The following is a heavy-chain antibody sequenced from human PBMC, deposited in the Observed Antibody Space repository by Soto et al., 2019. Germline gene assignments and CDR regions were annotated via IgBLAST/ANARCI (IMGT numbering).Heavy chain of an antibody. CDR2: ISAYKGNT. V-gene: IGHV1-18*01. Sequence: ASVKVSCKASGYTFTSYGISWVRQAPGQGLEWMGWISAYKGNTNYAQKLQGRVTMTTDTSTSTAYMELRSLRSDDTAVYYCAGHYYDSSGYYLGGDAFDIWGQGTMVTVSS. CDR1: GYTFTSYG. D-gene: IGHD3-22*01. CDR3: AGHYYDSSGYYLGGDAFDI. J-gene: IGHJ3*02.